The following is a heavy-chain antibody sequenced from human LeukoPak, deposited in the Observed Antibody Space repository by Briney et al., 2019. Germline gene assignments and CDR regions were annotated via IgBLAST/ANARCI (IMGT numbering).Heavy chain of an antibody. J-gene: IGHJ4*02. CDR1: GYTFSYYY. Sequence: GASLKVSCKTSGYTFSYYYIHWVRQAPGQGLEWMGTINPSSGGSTYAQKLQGRVTVTRDMSTSTVYMELSSLRSEDTAVYYCARERYRDSSPQDFDYWGQGTLVTVSS. D-gene: IGHD6-13*01. CDR2: INPSSGGS. V-gene: IGHV1-46*04. CDR3: ARERYRDSSPQDFDY.